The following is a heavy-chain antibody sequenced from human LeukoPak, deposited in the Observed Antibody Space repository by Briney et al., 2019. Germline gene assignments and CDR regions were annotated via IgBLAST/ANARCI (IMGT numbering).Heavy chain of an antibody. V-gene: IGHV4-39*01. CDR3: ARHGGQLERKYFDY. CDR1: GGSISSSSYY. Sequence: SETLSLTCTVSGGSISSSSYYWGWIRQPPGKGLEWIGSIYYSGSTYYNPSLKSRVTISVDTSKNQFSLKLSSVTAADTAVYYCARHGGQLERKYFDYWGQGTLVTVSS. D-gene: IGHD6-6*01. J-gene: IGHJ4*02. CDR2: IYYSGST.